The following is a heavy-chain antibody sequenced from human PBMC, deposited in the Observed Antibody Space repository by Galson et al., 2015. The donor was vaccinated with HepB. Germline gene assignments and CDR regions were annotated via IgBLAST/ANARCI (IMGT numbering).Heavy chain of an antibody. D-gene: IGHD2-21*01. CDR1: GFTFSNAW. CDR3: ARDPVSLESLGAVVPGVGY. J-gene: IGHJ4*02. V-gene: IGHV3-48*04. CDR2: ISSSSGTM. Sequence: SLRLSCAASGFTFSNAWMSWVRQAPGKGLEWVSYISSSSGTMYYADSVKGRFTISRDNVKNSLYLQMNSLRAEDTAVYYCARDPVSLESLGAVVPGVGYWGQGTLVTVSS.